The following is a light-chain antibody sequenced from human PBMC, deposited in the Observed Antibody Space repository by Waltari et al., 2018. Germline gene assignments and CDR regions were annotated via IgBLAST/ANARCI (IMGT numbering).Light chain of an antibody. CDR2: EGS. CDR3: CSYAGSSTYV. V-gene: IGLV2-23*01. J-gene: IGLJ1*01. Sequence: QSALTQPASVSGSPGQSITISCTGTSSDVGMYNLVSWYQQHPGKAPKRMIYEGSKRPSGVSNRFSGSKSGNTASLTISGLQAEDEADYYCCSYAGSSTYVFGTGTKVTVL. CDR1: SSDVGMYNL.